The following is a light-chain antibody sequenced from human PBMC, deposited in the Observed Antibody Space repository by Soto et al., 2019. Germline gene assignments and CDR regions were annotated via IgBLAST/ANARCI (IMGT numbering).Light chain of an antibody. V-gene: IGKV1-33*01. Sequence: DIQMTPSPSSLSASVGDRVTITFPATQDISNYLNWYQQKPGKAPKLLIYDASNLETGAPSRFSGSGSGTDFTFTISSLQPEDIATYYCQQYDNLPITFGQGTRLEIK. CDR2: DAS. CDR1: QDISNY. J-gene: IGKJ5*01. CDR3: QQYDNLPIT.